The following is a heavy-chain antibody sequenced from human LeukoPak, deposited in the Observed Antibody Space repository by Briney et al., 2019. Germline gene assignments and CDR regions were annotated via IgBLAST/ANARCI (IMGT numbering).Heavy chain of an antibody. V-gene: IGHV1-18*04. D-gene: IGHD2-21*01. CDR3: ARASLWATVDY. Sequence: ASVKVSCKHPLYTPTSSITSSVPQAPEPRREWMGWISAYNGNTNYAQKLQSRVTMTTDTSTSTGYMELRSLRSDDTAVYYCARASLWATVDYWGQGTLVTVSS. CDR2: ISAYNGNT. CDR1: LYTPTSSI. J-gene: IGHJ4*02.